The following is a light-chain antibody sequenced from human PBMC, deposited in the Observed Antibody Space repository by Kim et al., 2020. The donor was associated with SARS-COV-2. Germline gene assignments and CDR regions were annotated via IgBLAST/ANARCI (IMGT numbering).Light chain of an antibody. Sequence: PGERATLSCRASQSVSSSYVAWYQQRPGQAPRLLIYGASSRATGIPDRFSGSGSGTDFTLTISRLEPEDFAVYYCQQYGSSPPVTFGGGTKVDIK. J-gene: IGKJ4*01. CDR3: QQYGSSPPVT. V-gene: IGKV3-20*01. CDR2: GAS. CDR1: QSVSSSY.